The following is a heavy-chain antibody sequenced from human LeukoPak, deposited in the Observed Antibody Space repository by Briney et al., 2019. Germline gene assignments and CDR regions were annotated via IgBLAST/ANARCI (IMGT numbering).Heavy chain of an antibody. V-gene: IGHV3-30*04. D-gene: IGHD5-18*01. Sequence: GGSLRLSCAASGFTFSSYAMHWVRQAPGKGLEWVAVISYDGSNKYYADSVKGRLTISRDNSKKTLYLQMNSLRAEETAVYYCAREGPGYSYGQDWGQGTLVTVSS. CDR3: AREGPGYSYGQD. CDR1: GFTFSSYA. CDR2: ISYDGSNK. J-gene: IGHJ4*02.